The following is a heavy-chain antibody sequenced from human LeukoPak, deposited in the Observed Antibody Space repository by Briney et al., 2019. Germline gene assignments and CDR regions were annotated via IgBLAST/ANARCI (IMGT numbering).Heavy chain of an antibody. D-gene: IGHD2-2*01. V-gene: IGHV3-23*01. Sequence: GGSLRLSCAASGFTFNTYAMSWVRQAPGKGLEWVSAIRNSGSSTYYADSVEGRFTISRDNPKNTLYLQMSSLRAEDTALYYCAKGGYCSSTSCYSGEIDAFDFWGRGTMVTVSS. CDR3: AKGGYCSSTSCYSGEIDAFDF. CDR2: IRNSGSST. CDR1: GFTFNTYA. J-gene: IGHJ3*01.